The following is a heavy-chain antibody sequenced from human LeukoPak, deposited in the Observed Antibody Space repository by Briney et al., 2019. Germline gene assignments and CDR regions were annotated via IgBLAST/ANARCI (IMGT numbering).Heavy chain of an antibody. J-gene: IGHJ4*02. Sequence: GGSLRLSCVASGFTISDYWMHWVRQGPGKGLVWVSRISSDGSSTSYADSMKGQFTISRDNAKNTLYLQMSSLRAEDTAVYYCARSLGWYDYWGQGTLVTVSS. CDR3: ARSLGWYDY. CDR1: GFTISDYW. V-gene: IGHV3-74*01. D-gene: IGHD6-19*01. CDR2: ISSDGSST.